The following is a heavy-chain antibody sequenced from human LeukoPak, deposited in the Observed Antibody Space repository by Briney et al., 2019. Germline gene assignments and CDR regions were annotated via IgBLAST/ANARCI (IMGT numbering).Heavy chain of an antibody. J-gene: IGHJ6*03. CDR3: ARLGIAAAGTYYYYMDV. CDR2: IYTSGST. CDR1: GGSISSGSYY. Sequence: PSQTLSLTCTVSGGSISSGSYYWSWIRQPAGKGLEWIGRIYTSGSTNYTPSLTRRVTISVDTSKNQFSLKLSSVTAADTAVYYCARLGIAAAGTYYYYMDVWGKGTTVTVSS. D-gene: IGHD6-13*01. V-gene: IGHV4-61*02.